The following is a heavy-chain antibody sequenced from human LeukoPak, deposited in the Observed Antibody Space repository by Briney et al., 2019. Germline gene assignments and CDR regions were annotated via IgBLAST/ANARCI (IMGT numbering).Heavy chain of an antibody. D-gene: IGHD1-26*01. CDR2: IITNFGTT. CDR1: GGTFSNYA. V-gene: IGHV1-69*13. J-gene: IGHJ3*02. Sequence: SVKVSCKASGGTFSNYAISWVRQAPGQGLEWMGGIITNFGTTNYAQKFQGRVTITADESTSTAYMELSSLRSEDTAVYYCARAISGWELLPDAFDIWGQGTMVTVSS. CDR3: ARAISGWELLPDAFDI.